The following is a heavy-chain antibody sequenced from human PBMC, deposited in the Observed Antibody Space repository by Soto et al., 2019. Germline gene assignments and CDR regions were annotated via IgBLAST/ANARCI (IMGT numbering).Heavy chain of an antibody. D-gene: IGHD2-2*02. V-gene: IGHV3-30*18. Sequence: QVQLVESGGGVVQPGRSLRLSCAASGFTFSSYGMHWVRQAPGKGLEWVAVISYDGSNKYYADSVKGRCTISRDNSENSLYLQMNSLRAEDTAVYYCAKGYCSSTSCYTFDYWGQGTLVTVSS. CDR3: AKGYCSSTSCYTFDY. J-gene: IGHJ4*02. CDR1: GFTFSSYG. CDR2: ISYDGSNK.